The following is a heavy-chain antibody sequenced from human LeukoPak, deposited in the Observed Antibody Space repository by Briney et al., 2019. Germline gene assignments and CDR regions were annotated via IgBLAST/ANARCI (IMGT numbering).Heavy chain of an antibody. D-gene: IGHD1-1*01. J-gene: IGHJ4*02. V-gene: IGHV4-59*13. CDR3: ARGGTDHFDY. CDR1: GGSISSYY. Sequence: SGTLPLTCTVSGGSISSYYWSGFRQPPGKGLEWIGYIYYSGSTNYNPSLKSRVTISVDTSKNQFSLKLSSVTAADTAVYYCARGGTDHFDYWGQGTLVTVSS. CDR2: IYYSGST.